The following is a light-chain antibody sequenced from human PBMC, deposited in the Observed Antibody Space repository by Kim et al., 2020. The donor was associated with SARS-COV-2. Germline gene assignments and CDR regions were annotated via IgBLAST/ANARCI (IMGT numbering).Light chain of an antibody. CDR2: YDN. CDR3: QVWDSSSDHQV. Sequence: APRKTVRSSWGRNNVGRKRVQWKQKQPGPDAVLVIYYDNRRASGTPERFFGSNSGNTATMTISVVEAGDEADYYWQVWDSSSDHQVFGGGTQLTVL. CDR1: NVGRKR. V-gene: IGLV3-21*04. J-gene: IGLJ7*01.